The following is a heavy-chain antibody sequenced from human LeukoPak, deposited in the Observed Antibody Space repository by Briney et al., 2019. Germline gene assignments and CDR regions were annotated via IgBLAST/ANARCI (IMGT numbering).Heavy chain of an antibody. V-gene: IGHV3-73*01. Sequence: GGSLRLSCAASGFTFSGSAMHWVRQASGKGLEWVGRIRSKANSYATAYAASVKGRFTISRDDSKNTAYLQMNSLKTEDTAVYYCAKEGEEICSGGSCYFDYWGQGTLVTVSS. CDR2: IRSKANSYAT. CDR1: GFTFSGSA. CDR3: AKEGEEICSGGSCYFDY. D-gene: IGHD2-15*01. J-gene: IGHJ4*02.